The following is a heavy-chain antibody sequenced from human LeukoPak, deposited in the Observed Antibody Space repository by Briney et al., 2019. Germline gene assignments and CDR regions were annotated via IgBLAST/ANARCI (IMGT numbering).Heavy chain of an antibody. D-gene: IGHD2-21*01. J-gene: IGHJ4*02. CDR2: IHYSGST. Sequence: SGTLSLTCTVSGGSISSNTSYWGWLRQPQGKGREWLGSIHYSGSTYDHPSQRSRLTISVDTSKKQFSLRLRSVTAADTAVYYCARPDHYGGDPVLDYWGQGTLVTVSS. V-gene: IGHV4-39*01. CDR1: GGSISSNTSY. CDR3: ARPDHYGGDPVLDY.